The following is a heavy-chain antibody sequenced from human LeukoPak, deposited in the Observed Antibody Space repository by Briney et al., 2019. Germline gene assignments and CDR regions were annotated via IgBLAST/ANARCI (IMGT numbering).Heavy chain of an antibody. V-gene: IGHV4-59*01. CDR2: IYYSGST. Sequence: SETLSLTCTVSGGSISSYYWSWIRQPPGKGLEWIGYIYYSGSTNYNPSLKSRVTISVDTSKNQFSLKLSSVTAADTAVYYCARGRKYDSSGPTRYFDLWGRGTLVTVSS. D-gene: IGHD3-22*01. CDR3: ARGRKYDSSGPTRYFDL. CDR1: GGSISSYY. J-gene: IGHJ2*01.